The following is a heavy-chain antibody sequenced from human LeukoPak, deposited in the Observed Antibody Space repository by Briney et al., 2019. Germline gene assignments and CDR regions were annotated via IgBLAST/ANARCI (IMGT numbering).Heavy chain of an antibody. CDR1: GFTFSSYA. CDR2: ISGSGGSI. Sequence: GGSLRLSCAASGFTFSSYAMSWVRQAPGKGLEWVSAISGSGGSIYYADSVKGRFTSSRDNSKNTLYPQMNSLRAEDTAAYYCAKTIATSATGYWGQGTLVTVSS. J-gene: IGHJ4*02. D-gene: IGHD6-13*01. CDR3: AKTIATSATGY. V-gene: IGHV3-23*01.